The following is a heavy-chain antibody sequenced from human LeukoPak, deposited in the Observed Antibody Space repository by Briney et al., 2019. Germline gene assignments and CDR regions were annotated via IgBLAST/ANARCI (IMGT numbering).Heavy chain of an antibody. V-gene: IGHV3-30-3*01. CDR3: ARGAPRNYDFWSGPFDY. CDR1: GFTFSNYA. D-gene: IGHD3-3*01. CDR2: ISYDGSNK. Sequence: GGSLRLSCAASGFTFSNYAMHWVRQAPGKGLEWVALISYDGSNKFYADSVKGRFTISSDNSKNTLYLQMNSLRGEDTAVYYCARGAPRNYDFWSGPFDYWGQGSLVTVSS. J-gene: IGHJ4*02.